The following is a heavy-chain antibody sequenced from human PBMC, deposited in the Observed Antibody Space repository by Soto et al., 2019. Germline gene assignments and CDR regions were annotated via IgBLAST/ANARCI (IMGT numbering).Heavy chain of an antibody. CDR1: GFTFSSYS. Sequence: PGGSLRLSCAASGFTFSSYSMNWVRQAPGKGLEWISYISGSSNIINYADSVKGRFTISRDNTKNSLYLQMNSLRDEDTAVYYCARGFHLQHGMNVWRQATTVTASS. CDR3: ARGFHLQHGMNV. D-gene: IGHD3-10*01. V-gene: IGHV3-48*02. CDR2: ISGSSNII. J-gene: IGHJ6*02.